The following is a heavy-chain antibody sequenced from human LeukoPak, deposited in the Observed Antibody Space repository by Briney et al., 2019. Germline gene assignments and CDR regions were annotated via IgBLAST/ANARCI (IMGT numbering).Heavy chain of an antibody. CDR1: GYSISSGYY. V-gene: IGHV4-38-2*02. Sequence: SETLSLTCTVSGYSISSGYYWGWIRQPPGKGLEWIGEINHSGSTNYNPSLKSRVTISVDTSKNQFSLKLSSVTAADTAVYYCASARRRRYSSSNPYYYYMDVWGKGTTVTVSS. D-gene: IGHD6-6*01. CDR2: INHSGST. J-gene: IGHJ6*03. CDR3: ASARRRRYSSSNPYYYYMDV.